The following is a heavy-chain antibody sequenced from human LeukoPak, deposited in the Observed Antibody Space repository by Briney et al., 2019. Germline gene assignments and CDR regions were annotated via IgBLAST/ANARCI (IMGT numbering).Heavy chain of an antibody. CDR3: ARRSKEDYDFWSGPFDY. CDR1: GGSISSSSYY. V-gene: IGHV4-39*01. D-gene: IGHD3-3*01. J-gene: IGHJ4*02. CDR2: IYYSGST. Sequence: SETLSLTCTVSGGSISSSSYYWGWIRQPPGKGLEWIGSIYYSGSTYYNPSLKSRVTISVDTSKNQFSLKLSSVTAADTAVYYCARRSKEDYDFWSGPFDYWGQGTLVTVSS.